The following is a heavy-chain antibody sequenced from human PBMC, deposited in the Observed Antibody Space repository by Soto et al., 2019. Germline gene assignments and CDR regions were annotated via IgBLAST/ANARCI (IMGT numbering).Heavy chain of an antibody. CDR1: GGSITSGGYS. CDR2: TYQSGSA. Sequence: QLQLQESGSGLVKPSQTLSLTCTVSGGSITSGGYSWTWIRQSPGKGLEWIGYTYQSGSAYYNPSIKSRVTISVDRSKNQFSLNLTSVTAADTAVYYCARDYYGMDVWGQGTMVTVSS. CDR3: ARDYYGMDV. J-gene: IGHJ6*02. V-gene: IGHV4-30-2*06.